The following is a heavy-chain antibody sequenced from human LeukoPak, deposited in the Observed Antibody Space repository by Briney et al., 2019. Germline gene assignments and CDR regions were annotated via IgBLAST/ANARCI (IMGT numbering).Heavy chain of an antibody. CDR3: AKDPFSYSWSFLITAYFQH. D-gene: IGHD5-18*01. V-gene: IGHV3-30*18. J-gene: IGHJ1*01. CDR1: GFTFSSYG. CDR2: ISYDGSNK. Sequence: GGSLRLSCAASGFTFSSYGMHWVRQAPGKGLEWVAVISYDGSNKYYADSVKGRFTISRDNSKNMLYLQMNSLRAEDTAVYYCAKDPFSYSWSFLITAYFQHWGQGTLVTVSS.